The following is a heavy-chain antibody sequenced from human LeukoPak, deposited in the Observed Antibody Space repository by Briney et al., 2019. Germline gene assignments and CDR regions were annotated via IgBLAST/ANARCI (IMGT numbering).Heavy chain of an antibody. CDR2: VRDKANTYST. J-gene: IGHJ4*02. CDR1: GFTLSDRY. V-gene: IGHV3-72*01. D-gene: IGHD3-22*01. CDR3: ALSGSYRPFDC. Sequence: GSLRLSCVASGFTLSDRYMDWVRQAPGKGLEWVARVRDKANTYSTEYAASVKGRFTISRDDSKSSLYLQMNSLKTEDTAVYYCALSGSYRPFDCWGQGTLVTVSS.